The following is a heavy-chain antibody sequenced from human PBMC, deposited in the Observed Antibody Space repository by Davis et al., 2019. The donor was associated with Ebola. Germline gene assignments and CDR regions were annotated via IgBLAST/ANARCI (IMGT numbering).Heavy chain of an antibody. CDR3: ARYCSSTSCPKGAFDI. V-gene: IGHV3-30-3*01. J-gene: IGHJ3*02. Sequence: PGGSLRLSCAASGFTFSSYAMHWVRQAPGKGLEWVAVISYEGSNKHYADSVKGRFTISRDNSKNTLYLQMNSLRAEDTAVYYCARYCSSTSCPKGAFDIWGQGTMVTVSS. CDR1: GFTFSSYA. CDR2: ISYEGSNK. D-gene: IGHD2-2*01.